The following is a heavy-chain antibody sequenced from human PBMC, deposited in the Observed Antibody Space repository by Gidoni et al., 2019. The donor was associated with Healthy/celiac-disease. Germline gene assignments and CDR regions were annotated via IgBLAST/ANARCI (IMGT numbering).Heavy chain of an antibody. CDR1: AYTFTTYG. Sequence: QVQPVQSGAEAKKTGASVKVPSQASAYTFTTYGLTWARQAPGQGLEWMGWIRAYNGNTNYALKLQGRVTMTTDTSTSTAYMELRSLRSDDTAVYYCARDVMFRGYCSRTSCLGWFDPWGQGTLVTVSS. V-gene: IGHV1-18*04. CDR2: IRAYNGNT. J-gene: IGHJ5*02. D-gene: IGHD2-2*03. CDR3: ARDVMFRGYCSRTSCLGWFDP.